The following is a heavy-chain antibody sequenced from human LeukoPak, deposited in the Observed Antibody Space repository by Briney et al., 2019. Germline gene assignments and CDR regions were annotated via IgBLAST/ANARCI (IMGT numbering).Heavy chain of an antibody. CDR2: INPNSGGT. CDR3: ARPYSSGWYPQFDY. J-gene: IGHJ4*02. CDR1: GGTFSSYA. D-gene: IGHD6-19*01. V-gene: IGHV1-2*02. Sequence: ASVKVSCKASGGTFSSYAISWVRQAPGQGLEWMGWINPNSGGTNYAQKFQGRVTMTRDTSISTAYMELSRLRSDDTAVYYCARPYSSGWYPQFDYWGQGTLVTVSS.